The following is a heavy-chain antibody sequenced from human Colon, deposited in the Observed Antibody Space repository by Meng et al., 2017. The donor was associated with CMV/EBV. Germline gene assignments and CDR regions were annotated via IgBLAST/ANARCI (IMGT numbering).Heavy chain of an antibody. CDR2: IKQNGRET. V-gene: IGHV3-7*01. J-gene: IGHJ5*01. D-gene: IGHD3-10*02. CDR1: GFTFSNHW. CDR3: ARDPFQAHLPDDVLDT. Sequence: GESLKIPWAASGFTFSNHWMTWVRQASGKGLEWVANIKQNGRETSYVDSVKGRVTIARDDAKNTLYLQMDSLRPENTAVYYCARDPFQAHLPDDVLDTWGQGTLVTVSS.